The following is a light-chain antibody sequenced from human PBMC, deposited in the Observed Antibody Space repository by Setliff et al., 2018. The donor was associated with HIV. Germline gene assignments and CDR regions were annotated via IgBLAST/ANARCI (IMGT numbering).Light chain of an antibody. CDR1: SSNLGNYDL. Sequence: QSALAQPASVSGSPGQSLTISCTGNSSNLGNYDLVSWYQQHPVEAPKLIIYEVNKRPSGVSSRFSGSKSGNTASLAISGLQADDEADYYCCSYATENTKVFGGGTKVTV. CDR3: CSYATENTKV. CDR2: EVN. V-gene: IGLV2-23*02. J-gene: IGLJ1*01.